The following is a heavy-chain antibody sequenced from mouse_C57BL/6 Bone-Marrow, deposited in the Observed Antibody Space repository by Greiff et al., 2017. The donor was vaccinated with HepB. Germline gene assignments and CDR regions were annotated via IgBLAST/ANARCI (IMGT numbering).Heavy chain of an antibody. D-gene: IGHD2-14*01. V-gene: IGHV1-15*01. J-gene: IGHJ2*01. Sequence: LVESGAELVRPGASVTLSCKASGYTFTDYEIHWVKQTPVHGLEWIGAIDPETGGTAYNQKFKGKAILTADKSSSTAYMELRSLTSEDSAVYYCAVRAGDDWGQGTTRTVSA. CDR3: AVRAGDD. CDR1: GYTFTDYE. CDR2: IDPETGGT.